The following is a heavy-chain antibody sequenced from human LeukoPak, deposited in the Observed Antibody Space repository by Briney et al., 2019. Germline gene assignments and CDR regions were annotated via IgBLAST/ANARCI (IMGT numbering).Heavy chain of an antibody. CDR3: AKTTVTSEDYFHYYMDV. Sequence: ASVKVSCKASGYTFSSYAIIWVRQAPGQGLEWMGWIVTYNGNTYYAQNLQGRVTMTTDTSTSTAYMELRSLRSDDTAVYYCAKTTVTSEDYFHYYMDVWGKGTTVTVSS. V-gene: IGHV1-18*01. CDR1: GYTFSSYA. D-gene: IGHD4-17*01. J-gene: IGHJ6*03. CDR2: IVTYNGNT.